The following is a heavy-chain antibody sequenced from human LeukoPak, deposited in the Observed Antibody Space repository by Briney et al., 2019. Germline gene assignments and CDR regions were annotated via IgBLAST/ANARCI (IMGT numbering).Heavy chain of an antibody. J-gene: IGHJ3*02. D-gene: IGHD3-3*01. Sequence: SETLSLTCTVSGGSISSYYWSWIRQPPGKGLEWIGYIYYSGSTNYNPSLKSRVTISVDTSKNQFSLKLSSVTAADTAVYYCAREQPPLYYDFWSGYQNDAFDIWGQGTMVTVSS. V-gene: IGHV4-59*12. CDR1: GGSISSYY. CDR3: AREQPPLYYDFWSGYQNDAFDI. CDR2: IYYSGST.